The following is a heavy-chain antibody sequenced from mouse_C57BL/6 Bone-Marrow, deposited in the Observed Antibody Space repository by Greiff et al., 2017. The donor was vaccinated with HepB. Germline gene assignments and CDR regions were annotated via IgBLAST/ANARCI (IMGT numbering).Heavy chain of an antibody. CDR2: ISDGGSYT. V-gene: IGHV5-4*03. CDR1: GFTFSSYA. D-gene: IGHD2-1*01. J-gene: IGHJ3*01. Sequence: DVKLVESGGGLVKPGGSLKLSCAASGFTFSSYAMSWVRQTPEKRLEWVATISDGGSYTYYPDNVKGRFTISRDNAKNNLYLQMSHLKSEDTAMYYCARGIYHGPWFAYWGQGTLVTVSA. CDR3: ARGIYHGPWFAY.